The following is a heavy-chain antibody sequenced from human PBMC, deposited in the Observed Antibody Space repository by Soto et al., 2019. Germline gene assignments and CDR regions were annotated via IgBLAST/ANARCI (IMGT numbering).Heavy chain of an antibody. V-gene: IGHV1-46*01. CDR1: GYTFISYY. CDR2: INPSGGST. J-gene: IGHJ3*02. Sequence: ASVKVSFKASGYTFISYYMHWVRQAPGQGLEWMGIINPSGGSTSYAQKFQGRVTMTRDTSTSTVYMELSSLRSEDTAVYYCALPGIAAAGDDAFDIWGQGTMVTVSS. CDR3: ALPGIAAAGDDAFDI. D-gene: IGHD6-13*01.